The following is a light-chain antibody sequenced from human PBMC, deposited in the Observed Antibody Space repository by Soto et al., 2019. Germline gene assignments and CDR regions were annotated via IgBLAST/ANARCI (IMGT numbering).Light chain of an antibody. V-gene: IGLV2-23*02. CDR1: SKDVGSYNL. Sequence: QSALTQPASVSGSPGQSITISCTGSSKDVGSYNLVSWYQQYSGKAPKLMIFEDSKRPSGVSSRFSGSKSGNSASLTISGLQAEDEAHYYCCSYAGSSTFGVLFGGGTKVTVL. J-gene: IGLJ2*01. CDR3: CSYAGSSTFGVL. CDR2: EDS.